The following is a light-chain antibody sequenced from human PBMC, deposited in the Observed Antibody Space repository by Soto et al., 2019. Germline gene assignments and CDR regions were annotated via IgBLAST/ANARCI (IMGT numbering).Light chain of an antibody. V-gene: IGLV6-57*04. J-gene: IGLJ2*01. CDR1: SGSIASNY. Sequence: NFMLTQPHSVSESPGKTVTISCTRSSGSIASNYVQWYQQRPGSVPTTLIYEGNQRPSGVPDRFSGSTDDASKSAPLTISGLQTDEDDDYYRPSDNNITVVFGGGTKLTVL. CDR3: PSDNNITVV. CDR2: EGN.